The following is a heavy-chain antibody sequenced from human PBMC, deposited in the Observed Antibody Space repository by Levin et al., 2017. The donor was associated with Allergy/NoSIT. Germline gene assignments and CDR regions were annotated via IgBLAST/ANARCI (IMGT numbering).Heavy chain of an antibody. CDR2: MFHNGRS. Sequence: SETLSLTCSVSGVSISSSNWWTWVRQAPGKGLGWIGEMFHNGRSNYNPSLRSRVTISLDNSKNQLTLILTSVTAADPAVYFCASSTGWYRLDRWGQGTLVIVSS. J-gene: IGHJ5*02. CDR3: ASSTGWYRLDR. D-gene: IGHD6-19*01. V-gene: IGHV4-4*02. CDR1: GVSISSSNW.